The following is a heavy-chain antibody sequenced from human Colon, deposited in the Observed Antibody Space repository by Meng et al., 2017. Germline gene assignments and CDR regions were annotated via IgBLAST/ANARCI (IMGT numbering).Heavy chain of an antibody. J-gene: IGHJ5*01. V-gene: IGHV3-7*01. CDR1: GFTFSSYW. Sequence: GGPLRPPCAASGFTFSSYWMSGVRQAPGKGLEGVANIKQDGSEKYYVDSVKGRFTISRDNAKNSLYLQMNSLRAEDTAVYYCAREDSSGWYDYWGQGTMVTVSS. CDR2: IKQDGSEK. D-gene: IGHD6-19*01. CDR3: AREDSSGWYDY.